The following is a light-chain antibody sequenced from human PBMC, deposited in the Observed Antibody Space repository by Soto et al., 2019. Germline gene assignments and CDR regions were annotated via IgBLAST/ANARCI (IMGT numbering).Light chain of an antibody. J-gene: IGKJ5*01. CDR2: DAS. V-gene: IGKV3-11*01. Sequence: EIVMKQSPATLSLSPGERATLSCRASQSVGKYLVWYQQKPGQAPRLLIYDASNRATGIPARFSGSGSGTDFTLTISSLEPEDFAVYYCQQYASSPITFGQGTRLEI. CDR3: QQYASSPIT. CDR1: QSVGKY.